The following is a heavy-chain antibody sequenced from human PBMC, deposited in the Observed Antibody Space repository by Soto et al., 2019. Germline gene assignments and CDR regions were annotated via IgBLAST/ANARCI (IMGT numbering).Heavy chain of an antibody. Sequence: QVQLQESGPGLVKPSETLSLTCVVSGASISSGNWWNWVRQSPGKGLEWIGEISFTGSTNYNPSLRSRATISADKSKNQFSLKLSAVTAADTAVYYCVRWGTDSRLNGFDPWGRGTQVIVSS. D-gene: IGHD3-16*01. CDR3: VRWGTDSRLNGFDP. CDR1: GASISSGNW. J-gene: IGHJ5*02. V-gene: IGHV4-4*02. CDR2: ISFTGST.